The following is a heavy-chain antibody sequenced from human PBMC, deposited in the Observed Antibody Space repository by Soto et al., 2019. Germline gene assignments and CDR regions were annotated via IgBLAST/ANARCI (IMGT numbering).Heavy chain of an antibody. CDR1: GFTFDNYA. V-gene: IGHV3-9*01. CDR2: ISWNSNTI. Sequence: SLILCCAASGFTFDNYAMHWVRQAPGKGLEWVSGISWNSNTIAYADSVKGRFTISRDNAKNSLYLQMNSLRAEDTAFYYCAKDTGPNWGQGTLVTVSS. CDR3: AKDTGPN. J-gene: IGHJ4*02.